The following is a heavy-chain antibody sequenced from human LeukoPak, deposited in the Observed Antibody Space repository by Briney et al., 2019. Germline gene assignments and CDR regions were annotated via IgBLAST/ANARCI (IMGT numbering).Heavy chain of an antibody. CDR2: IYPGDSDA. CDR1: GHSFTNYW. CDR3: ARLGGYCSGGSCYFDY. J-gene: IGHJ4*02. D-gene: IGHD2-15*01. Sequence: GESLKISCKGSGHSFTNYWIGWVRQMPGKGLKWMGIIYPGDSDARYSPSFQGQVTISADKSISTAYLQWSSLKASDTAMYYCARLGGYCSGGSCYFDYWGQGTLVTVSS. V-gene: IGHV5-51*01.